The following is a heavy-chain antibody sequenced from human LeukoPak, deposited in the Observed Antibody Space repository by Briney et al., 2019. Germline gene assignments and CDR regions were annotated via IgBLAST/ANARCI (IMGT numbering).Heavy chain of an antibody. J-gene: IGHJ4*02. CDR3: ARDQDYGFTY. V-gene: IGHV3-48*01. Sequence: GGSLRLSCAASGFTFSSYSMNWVRQAPGKGPEWISWITGSGTDIIYADSMKGRFAISRDNAKNSLYLQMNSLRAEDTAVYYCARDQDYGFTYWGQGTLVTVSS. D-gene: IGHD4-17*01. CDR1: GFTFSSYS. CDR2: ITGSGTDI.